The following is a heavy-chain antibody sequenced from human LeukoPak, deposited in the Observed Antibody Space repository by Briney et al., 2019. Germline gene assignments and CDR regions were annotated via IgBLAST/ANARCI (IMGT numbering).Heavy chain of an antibody. J-gene: IGHJ4*02. CDR3: AREAYYDSSGYYDY. D-gene: IGHD3-22*01. CDR1: GFTFSSYA. V-gene: IGHV3-48*04. CDR2: ISSSGSTM. Sequence: GGSLRLSCAASGFTFSSYAISWVRQAPGKGLEWVSYISSSGSTMYYADSVKDRFTISRDNAKNSLYLQMNSLRAEDTAAYYCAREAYYDSSGYYDYWGQGTLVTVSS.